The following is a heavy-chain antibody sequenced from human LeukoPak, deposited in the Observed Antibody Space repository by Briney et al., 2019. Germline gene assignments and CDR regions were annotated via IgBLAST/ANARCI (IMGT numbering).Heavy chain of an antibody. CDR1: GGSISSSSYY. Sequence: PSETLSLTCTVSGGSISSSSYYWGWIRQPPGKGLEWIGYIYYSGSTNYNPSLKSRVTISVDTSKNQFSLKLSSVTAADTAVYYCARAMVHYCSGGSCYVAFDIWGQGTMVTVSS. D-gene: IGHD2-15*01. J-gene: IGHJ3*02. V-gene: IGHV4-61*05. CDR2: IYYSGST. CDR3: ARAMVHYCSGGSCYVAFDI.